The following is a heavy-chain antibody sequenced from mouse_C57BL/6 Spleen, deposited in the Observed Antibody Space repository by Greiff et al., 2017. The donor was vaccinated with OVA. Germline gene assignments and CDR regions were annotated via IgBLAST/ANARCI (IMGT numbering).Heavy chain of an antibody. Sequence: VQLHQSGAELMKPGASVKLSCKATGSTFTGYWIEWVKQRPGHGLAWIGEILPGSGSPNYNEKFKGKATFTADTSSNTAYMQLSSLTTEDSVIYYCARSRNTPYSIDYWGQGTSVTVSA. CDR1: GSTFTGYW. V-gene: IGHV1-9*01. CDR3: ARSRNTPYSIDY. J-gene: IGHJ4*01. CDR2: ILPGSGSP. D-gene: IGHD5-2*01.